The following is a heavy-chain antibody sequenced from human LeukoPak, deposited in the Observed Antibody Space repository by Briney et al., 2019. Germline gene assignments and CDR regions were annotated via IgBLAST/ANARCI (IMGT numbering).Heavy chain of an antibody. CDR3: ARDHPGGDGSYYFDY. Sequence: ASVKVSCKASGYTFTGYYMHWVRQAPGQGLGWMGWINPNSGGTNYAQKFQGRVTMTRDTSISTAYMELGRLRSDDTAVYYCARDHPGGDGSYYFDYWGQGTLVTVSS. CDR1: GYTFTGYY. J-gene: IGHJ4*02. CDR2: INPNSGGT. D-gene: IGHD1-26*01. V-gene: IGHV1-2*02.